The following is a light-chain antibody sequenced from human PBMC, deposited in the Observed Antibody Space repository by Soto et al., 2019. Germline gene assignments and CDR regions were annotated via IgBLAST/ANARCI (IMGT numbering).Light chain of an antibody. CDR1: NIGRKS. Sequence: SYELTQPPSVSVAPGQTARITCGGNNIGRKSVHWYQQRPGQAPVLVVYDDSDRPSGIPERFSGSNSGNTATLSIDRVEAGDEAGYYCQVWDSTTDHVVFGGGTKVTVL. J-gene: IGLJ2*01. CDR2: DDS. CDR3: QVWDSTTDHVV. V-gene: IGLV3-21*02.